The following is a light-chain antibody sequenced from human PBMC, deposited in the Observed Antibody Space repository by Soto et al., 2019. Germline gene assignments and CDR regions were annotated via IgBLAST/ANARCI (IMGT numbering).Light chain of an antibody. CDR3: HHYET. Sequence: EIVLTQSPDTLSLSPGERATLSCRASQSVSTNSLAWYQQKPGQAPRPLIYAASSRATGTPDRFSGSGSGTEFTLTISRLEPEDFTVYYCHHYETFGQGTKVDIK. J-gene: IGKJ1*01. V-gene: IGKV3-20*01. CDR1: QSVSTNS. CDR2: AAS.